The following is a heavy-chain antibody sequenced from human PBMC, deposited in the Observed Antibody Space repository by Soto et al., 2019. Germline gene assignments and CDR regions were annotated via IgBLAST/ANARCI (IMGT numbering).Heavy chain of an antibody. CDR2: INPTTGGT. J-gene: IGHJ3*02. CDR1: GYTFTGNY. V-gene: IGHV1-2*02. Sequence: ASVKVSCKASGYTFTGNYMDWVRQAPGQGLEWMALINPTTGGTNYAQKLQGRVTMTTDTSTSTAYMELRSLRSDDTAVYYCARELGYYDSSGPDAFDIWGQGTMVTVSS. CDR3: ARELGYYDSSGPDAFDI. D-gene: IGHD3-22*01.